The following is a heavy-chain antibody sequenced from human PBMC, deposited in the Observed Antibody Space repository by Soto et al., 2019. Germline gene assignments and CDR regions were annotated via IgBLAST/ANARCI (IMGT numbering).Heavy chain of an antibody. V-gene: IGHV1-2*04. D-gene: IGHD1-26*01. Sequence: ASVKVSCQASCYTFTSYGISWVRQAPGQGLEWMGWINPNSGGTNYAQKFQGWVTMTRDTSISTAYMELSRLRSDDTAVYYCAREGGSYYSNYYYGMDVWGQGTTVTVSS. CDR3: AREGGSYYSNYYYGMDV. CDR1: CYTFTSYG. J-gene: IGHJ6*02. CDR2: INPNSGGT.